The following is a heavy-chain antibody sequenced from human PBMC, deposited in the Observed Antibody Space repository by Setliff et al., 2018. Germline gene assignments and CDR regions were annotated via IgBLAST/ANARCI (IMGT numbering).Heavy chain of an antibody. CDR1: GFTFSSYA. V-gene: IGHV3-23*01. J-gene: IGHJ4*02. Sequence: PGESLKISCAASGFTFSSYAMSWVRQAPGKGLEWVSAISGSGGSTYYADSVKGRFTISRDNSKNTLYLQMNSLRAEDTAVYYCAKALVAVAGDGLDYWGQGTLVTVSS. CDR3: AKALVAVAGDGLDY. D-gene: IGHD6-19*01. CDR2: ISGSGGST.